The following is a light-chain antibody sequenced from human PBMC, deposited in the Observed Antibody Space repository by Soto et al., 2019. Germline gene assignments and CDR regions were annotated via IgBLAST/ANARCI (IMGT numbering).Light chain of an antibody. J-gene: IGKJ2*01. V-gene: IGKV1-39*01. CDR2: AAS. CDR3: QQSYSTPYT. CDR1: QSISSY. Sequence: DIQMTQSPSSLSASVGDRVTITCRASQSISSYLNWYQQKPGKAPKLLIYAASSLQSGVPSRFSGSGSGTDFTLTISSLKPEDFATYYFQQSYSTPYTFGQGTKLDIK.